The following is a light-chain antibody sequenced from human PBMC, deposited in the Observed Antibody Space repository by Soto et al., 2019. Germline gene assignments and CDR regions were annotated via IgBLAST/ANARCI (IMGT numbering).Light chain of an antibody. CDR3: AAWDDSLNGHVV. J-gene: IGLJ2*01. V-gene: IGLV1-44*01. Sequence: QSVLTQPPSASGTAGQRVTISCSGSSSNIGSNIVNWYQQLPGTAPKLLIFSDNQRPSGVPDRFSGYRSGTSASLAISGLQSEDEADYYCAAWDDSLNGHVVFGGGTKVTVL. CDR2: SDN. CDR1: SSNIGSNI.